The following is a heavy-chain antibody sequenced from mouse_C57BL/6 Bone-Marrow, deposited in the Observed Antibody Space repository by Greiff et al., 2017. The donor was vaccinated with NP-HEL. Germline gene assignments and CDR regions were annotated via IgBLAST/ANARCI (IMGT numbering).Heavy chain of an antibody. CDR2: IHPNSGST. CDR1: GYTFTSYW. V-gene: IGHV1-64*01. Sequence: VKLQESGAELVKPGASVKLSCKASGYTFTSYWMHWVKQRPGQGLEWIGMIHPNSGSTNYNEKFKSKATLTVDKSSSTAYMQLSSLTSEDSAVYYCARERGTRDYWGQGTTLTVSS. CDR3: ARERGTRDY. J-gene: IGHJ2*01. D-gene: IGHD3-3*01.